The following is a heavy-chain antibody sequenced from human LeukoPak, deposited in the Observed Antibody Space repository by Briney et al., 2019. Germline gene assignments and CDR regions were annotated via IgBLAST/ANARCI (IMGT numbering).Heavy chain of an antibody. CDR3: ARDPTGASGWYHFDY. D-gene: IGHD6-19*01. Sequence: SVKVSCKASGGTFSSYAISWVRQAPGQGLEWMGRIIPILGIANYAQKFRGRVTITADKSTSTAYMELSSLRSEDTAVYYCARDPTGASGWYHFDYWGQGTLVTVSS. V-gene: IGHV1-69*04. CDR2: IIPILGIA. J-gene: IGHJ4*02. CDR1: GGTFSSYA.